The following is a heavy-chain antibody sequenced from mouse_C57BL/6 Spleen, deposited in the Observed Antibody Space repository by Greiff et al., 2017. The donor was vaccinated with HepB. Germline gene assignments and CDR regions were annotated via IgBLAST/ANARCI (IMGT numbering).Heavy chain of an antibody. J-gene: IGHJ4*01. CDR1: GYTFTDYY. CDR3: ARLDDGYYENYAMDY. D-gene: IGHD2-3*01. V-gene: IGHV1-26*01. Sequence: EVQLQQSGPELVKPGASVKISCKASGYTFTDYYMNWVKQSHGKSLEWIGDINPNNGGTSYNQKFKGKATLTVDKSSSTAYMELRSLTSEDSAVYYGARLDDGYYENYAMDYWGQGTSVTVSS. CDR2: INPNNGGT.